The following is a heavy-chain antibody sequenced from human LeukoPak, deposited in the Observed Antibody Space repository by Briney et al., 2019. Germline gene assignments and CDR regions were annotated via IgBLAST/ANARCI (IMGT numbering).Heavy chain of an antibody. CDR3: ARVRSSDHWFDY. J-gene: IGHJ4*02. D-gene: IGHD2-21*01. CDR2: IYTSGST. Sequence: PSETLSLTCTVSGGSISNYHWSWIRQPAGKGLEWIGRIYTSGSTNYNPSLKSRVTMSVDTSKNQFSLKLTSVPAADTAVYYCARVRSSDHWFDYWAREPWSPSPQ. CDR1: GGSISNYH. V-gene: IGHV4-4*07.